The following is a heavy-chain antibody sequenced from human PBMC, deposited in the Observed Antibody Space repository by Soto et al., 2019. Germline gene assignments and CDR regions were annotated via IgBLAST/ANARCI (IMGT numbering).Heavy chain of an antibody. CDR2: IYPADSDT. V-gene: IGHV5-51*01. J-gene: IGHJ6*02. CDR1: GYRFATSW. Sequence: ESLKISCKTSGYRFATSWIGWVRQMPGKGLEWMGIIYPADSDTRYSPSFQGQVTISADKSVNTAYLQWSSLKASDTAMYYCARPGATAYGMDVWGQGTTVTVSS. CDR3: ARPGATAYGMDV.